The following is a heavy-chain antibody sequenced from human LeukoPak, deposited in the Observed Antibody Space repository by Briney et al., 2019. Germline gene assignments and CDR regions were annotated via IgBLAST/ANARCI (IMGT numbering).Heavy chain of an antibody. D-gene: IGHD5-24*01. CDR1: GYSISIGYY. J-gene: IGHJ3*02. CDR3: ARLPAMATPFSFPFDI. Sequence: SETLSLTCAVSGYSISIGYYWGWIRQPPGTGLEGTGCIYHSGSTYYNPSLKSRVTISVDTSKNQFSLKLSSVTAADTAVYYCARLPAMATPFSFPFDIWGQGTMVTVSS. V-gene: IGHV4-38-2*01. CDR2: IYHSGST.